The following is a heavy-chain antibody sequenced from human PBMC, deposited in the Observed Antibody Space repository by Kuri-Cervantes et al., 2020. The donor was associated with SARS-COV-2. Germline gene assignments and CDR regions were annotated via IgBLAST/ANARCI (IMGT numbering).Heavy chain of an antibody. CDR2: IKQDGSEK. J-gene: IGHJ3*02. V-gene: IGHV3-7*01. CDR1: GFTFSSYW. D-gene: IGHD2-2*01. CDR3: ARVRAMDM. Sequence: GGSLRLSCAASGFTFSSYWMSWVRQAPGKGLEWVANIKQDGSEKYYVDSVKGRFTISRDNAQNAVYLHMKSLRADDTAVYYCARVRAMDMWGQGTMVTVSS.